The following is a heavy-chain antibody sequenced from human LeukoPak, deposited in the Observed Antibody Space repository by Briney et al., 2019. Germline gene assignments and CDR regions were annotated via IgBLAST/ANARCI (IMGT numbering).Heavy chain of an antibody. D-gene: IGHD6-13*01. J-gene: IGHJ5*02. CDR1: AYSISSGYY. V-gene: IGHV4-38-2*02. Sequence: PSETLSLTCTVSAYSISSGYYWGWIRQPPGVGLEWIGEINHSGSTNYNPSLKSRVTISVDTSKNQFSLKLSSVTAADTAVYYCARWIAAAGTGNNWFDPWGQGTLVTVSS. CDR3: ARWIAAAGTGNNWFDP. CDR2: INHSGST.